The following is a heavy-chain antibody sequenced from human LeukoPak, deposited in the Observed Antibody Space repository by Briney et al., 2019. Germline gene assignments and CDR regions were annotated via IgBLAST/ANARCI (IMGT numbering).Heavy chain of an antibody. CDR3: ARLSIVGATNFDY. J-gene: IGHJ4*02. D-gene: IGHD1-26*01. CDR2: IYYSGST. CDR1: GXSITSYY. V-gene: IGHV4-59*08. Sequence: SETLSLTCTVSGXSITSYYWSWIRQPPGKGLEWIGYIYYSGSTTYKPSLKSRVTISVDTSKNQFSLKLSSVTAADTAVYYCARLSIVGATNFDYWGQGTLVTVSS.